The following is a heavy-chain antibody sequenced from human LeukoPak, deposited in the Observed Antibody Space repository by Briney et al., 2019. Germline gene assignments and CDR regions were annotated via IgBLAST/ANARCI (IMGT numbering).Heavy chain of an antibody. J-gene: IGHJ5*02. CDR3: ARGPLTMTRGFDP. Sequence: SETLSLTCSVSGGAISRYYRSWIRQPAGKGLEWIGRIYTSGSTNYNPSLKTRVTMSVDTSKNQFSLKLSSVTAADTAVYYCARGPLTMTRGFDPWGQGTLVTVSS. CDR2: IYTSGST. V-gene: IGHV4-4*07. CDR1: GGAISRYY. D-gene: IGHD4-17*01.